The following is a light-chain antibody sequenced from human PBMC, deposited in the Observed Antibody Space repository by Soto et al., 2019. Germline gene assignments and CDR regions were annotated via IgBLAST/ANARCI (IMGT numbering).Light chain of an antibody. CDR1: QSISSS. V-gene: IGKV1-5*01. CDR2: DAS. Sequence: DIQMTQSPSTLSASVGDRVSIACRASQSISSSLAWYQQKPGKAPKLLIYDASSLESGVPSRFSGSGSGTEITLSINSLQLQDFATYYCQQYHRYSWTFGQGTKVEIK. J-gene: IGKJ1*01. CDR3: QQYHRYSWT.